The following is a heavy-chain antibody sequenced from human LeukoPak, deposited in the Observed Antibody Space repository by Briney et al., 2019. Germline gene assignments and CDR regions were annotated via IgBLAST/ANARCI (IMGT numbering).Heavy chain of an antibody. CDR1: GFTFSSYG. Sequence: GGSLRLSCAASGFTFSSYGMNWVRQAPGKGLEWVSAISGSGGSTYYADSVKSWITISRDNSKNTLYLQMNSRRAQKTAVYYCAKYLFGSYWGQGTLVTASS. CDR2: ISGSGGST. D-gene: IGHD3-10*02. J-gene: IGHJ4*02. CDR3: AKYLFGSY. V-gene: IGHV3-23*01.